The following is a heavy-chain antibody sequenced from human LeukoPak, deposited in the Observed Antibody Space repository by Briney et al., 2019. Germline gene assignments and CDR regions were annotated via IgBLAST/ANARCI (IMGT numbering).Heavy chain of an antibody. J-gene: IGHJ5*02. V-gene: IGHV3-7*01. CDR1: GFTFSSYW. CDR2: IKQDGSEK. CDR3: ARYPSSSWDVSWFDP. Sequence: PGGSLRLSCAASGFTFSSYWMSWVRQAPGKGLEWVANIKQDGSEKYYVDSVKGRFTISRDNAKNSLFLQMNSLRAEDTAVYYCARYPSSSWDVSWFDPWGQGTLVTVSS. D-gene: IGHD6-13*01.